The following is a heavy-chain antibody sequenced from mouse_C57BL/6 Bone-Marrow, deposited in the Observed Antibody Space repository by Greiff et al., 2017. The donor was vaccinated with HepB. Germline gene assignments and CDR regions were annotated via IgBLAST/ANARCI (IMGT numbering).Heavy chain of an antibody. D-gene: IGHD2-13*01. Sequence: VQLLQSGAELVRPGTSVKVSCKASGYAFPYYLIEWVKQRPGQGLEWIGVINPGSGGTNYTETFKGKATLTSDKSSSTTYMQLSSLTSEDSAVYFCARPDGDYDAMDDWGQGTSVTVSS. V-gene: IGHV1-54*01. CDR3: ARPDGDYDAMDD. CDR2: INPGSGGT. CDR1: GYAFPYYL. J-gene: IGHJ4*01.